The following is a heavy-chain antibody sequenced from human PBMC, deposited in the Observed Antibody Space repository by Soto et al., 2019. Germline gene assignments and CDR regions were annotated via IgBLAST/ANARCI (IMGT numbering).Heavy chain of an antibody. D-gene: IGHD5-18*01. CDR2: IYSSGST. CDR1: GDSISSYY. Sequence: TSETLSLTCTVSGDSISSYYWSWIRQPPGKGLEWIGYIYSSGSTHYNPSLQNRVTISIDTSKNQVSLKVNSVTAADTAVYYCARDHPHSYGVYYFDYWGQGTPVTVSS. CDR3: ARDHPHSYGVYYFDY. V-gene: IGHV4-59*01. J-gene: IGHJ4*02.